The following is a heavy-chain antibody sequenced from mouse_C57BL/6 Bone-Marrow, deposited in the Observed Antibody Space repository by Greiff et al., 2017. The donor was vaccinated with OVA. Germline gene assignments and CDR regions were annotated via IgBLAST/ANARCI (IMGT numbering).Heavy chain of an antibody. J-gene: IGHJ4*01. CDR2: IDPEDGDT. V-gene: IGHV14-1*01. CDR3: TTPSGTSYAMDY. CDR1: GFNIKDYY. D-gene: IGHD4-1*01. Sequence: VQLKESGAELVRPGASVKLSCTASGFNIKDYYMHWVKQRPEQGLEWIGRIDPEDGDTEYAPKFQGKATMTADTSSNTAYLQLSSPTSEDTAVYYCTTPSGTSYAMDYWGQGTSVTVSS.